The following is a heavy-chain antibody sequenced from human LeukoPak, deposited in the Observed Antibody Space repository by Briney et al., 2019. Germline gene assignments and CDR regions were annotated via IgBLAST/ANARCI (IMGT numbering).Heavy chain of an antibody. CDR3: ARKPLEDYYDSSGYYSHFDY. CDR2: IYYSGST. CDR1: GGSISSYY. Sequence: SETLSPTCTVSGGSISSYYWSWIRQPPGKGLEWIGYIYYSGSTNYNPSLKSRVTISVDTSKNQFSLKLSSVTVADTAVYYCARKPLEDYYDSSGYYSHFDYWGQGTLVTVSS. J-gene: IGHJ4*02. D-gene: IGHD3-22*01. V-gene: IGHV4-59*01.